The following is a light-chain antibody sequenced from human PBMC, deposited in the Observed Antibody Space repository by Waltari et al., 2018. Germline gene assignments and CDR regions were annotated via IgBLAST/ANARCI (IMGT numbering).Light chain of an antibody. CDR1: QSVSSN. Sequence: EIVMTQSPATLSVSPGERATLSCRASQSVSSNLAWYQQQPGQAPRLLIYGASTRATGIPARFSGSGSGTEFTLTISSLQSEDFATYYCQQSYSTRYTFGQGTKLEIK. CDR3: QQSYSTRYT. J-gene: IGKJ2*01. CDR2: GAS. V-gene: IGKV3-15*01.